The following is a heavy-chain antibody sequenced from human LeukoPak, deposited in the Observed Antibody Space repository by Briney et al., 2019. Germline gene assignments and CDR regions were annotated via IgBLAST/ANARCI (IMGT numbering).Heavy chain of an antibody. D-gene: IGHD3-3*01. Sequence: GGSLRLSCAASGFTFSSYWMTWVRQAPGKGLEWVANMNGDGGEKNYVDSVKGRFTISRDNAKNALHLQMNSLRVEDTAVYYCASEGQRVPPYYDFWSGFFYWGQGALVTVSP. J-gene: IGHJ4*02. CDR3: ASEGQRVPPYYDFWSGFFY. V-gene: IGHV3-7*01. CDR2: MNGDGGEK. CDR1: GFTFSSYW.